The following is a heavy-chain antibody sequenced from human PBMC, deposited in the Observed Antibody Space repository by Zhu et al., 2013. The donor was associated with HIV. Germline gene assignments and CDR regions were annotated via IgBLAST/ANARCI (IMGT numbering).Heavy chain of an antibody. D-gene: IGHD2-15*01. CDR2: IHTGLGTT. J-gene: IGHJ4*02. CDR3: AVMTIAADY. Sequence: QVQLVQSGAEVRQPGASVNVSCTTSGYTFTLHAIHWVRQAPGQGLEWMGWIHTGLGTTKYSRRFQGRVTITRDTSASTAYLGLSSLTSEDTAIYYCAVMTIAADYWGQGTLVTVST. CDR1: GYTFTLHA. V-gene: IGHV1-3*04.